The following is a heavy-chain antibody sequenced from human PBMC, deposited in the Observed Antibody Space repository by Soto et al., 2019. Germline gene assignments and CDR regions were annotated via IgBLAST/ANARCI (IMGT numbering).Heavy chain of an antibody. J-gene: IGHJ4*02. CDR2: ITRDGYNK. CDR3: TKGSGGSSSVGMDY. Sequence: GGSLRLSCAGSGFIFKNYALNWVRQAPGKGLEWVASITRDGYNKYYADFVKGRFTISRDNSRDTLSLQMTALTIEDSSVYYCTKGSGGSSSVGMDYWGQGTRVSVSS. CDR1: GFIFKNYA. D-gene: IGHD6-6*01. V-gene: IGHV3-30*04.